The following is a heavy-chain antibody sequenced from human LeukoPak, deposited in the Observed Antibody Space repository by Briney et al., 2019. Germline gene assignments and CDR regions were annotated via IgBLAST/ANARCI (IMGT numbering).Heavy chain of an antibody. D-gene: IGHD3-16*01. V-gene: IGHV4-39*07. Sequence: SETLSLTCTVSGASISGSTYYWGWLPQTPGKGLDGIGSMFYSRSTYYNPSLKSRVSISFDTSNNQFSLRLTSVTAADTAVYYCARDRHYADTTAYSLHYWGQGILVTVSS. CDR1: GASISGSTYY. CDR2: MFYSRST. CDR3: ARDRHYADTTAYSLHY. J-gene: IGHJ4*02.